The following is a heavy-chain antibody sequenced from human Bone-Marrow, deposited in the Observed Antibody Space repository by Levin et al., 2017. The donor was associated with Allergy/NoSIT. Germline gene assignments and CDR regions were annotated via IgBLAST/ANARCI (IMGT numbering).Heavy chain of an antibody. V-gene: IGHV4-59*08. J-gene: IGHJ3*02. Sequence: SETLSLTCTVSGGSISSYYWGWIRQPPGKGLEWIGYIYYRGSTNYNPSLKSRVTISVDTSKNQFSLKLSSVTAADTAVYFCARTYCSGGTCYDAFDIWGQGTMVTVSS. CDR3: ARTYCSGGTCYDAFDI. D-gene: IGHD2-15*01. CDR2: IYYRGST. CDR1: GGSISSYY.